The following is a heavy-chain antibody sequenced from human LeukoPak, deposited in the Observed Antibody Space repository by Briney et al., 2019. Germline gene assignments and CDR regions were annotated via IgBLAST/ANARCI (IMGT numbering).Heavy chain of an antibody. D-gene: IGHD3-22*01. CDR2: ISGSGDYT. CDR1: GFTFSSHG. V-gene: IGHV3-21*01. CDR3: ARDRSSSGYYLDAFDI. Sequence: GGTLRLSCAASGFTFSSHGMSWVRQAPGKGLEWVSTISGSGDYTYYADSVKGRFAISRDNAKNSLYLQMNSLRAEDTAVYYCARDRSSSGYYLDAFDIWGQGTMVTVSS. J-gene: IGHJ3*02.